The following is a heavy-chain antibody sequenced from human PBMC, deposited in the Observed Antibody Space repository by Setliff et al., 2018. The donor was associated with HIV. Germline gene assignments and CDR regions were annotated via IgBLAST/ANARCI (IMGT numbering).Heavy chain of an antibody. Sequence: PSETLSLTCTVSGGSISSSGNYWTWIRQRPGKGLEWIGYIYHTGTTYYHPSLKSRVLISVDTSNTQFSLRRSAGTPADTAVYYCARDLSPYGSGDPYYYYGMDVWGQGTTVTVSS. CDR3: ARDLSPYGSGDPYYYYGMDV. J-gene: IGHJ6*02. CDR2: IYHTGTT. V-gene: IGHV4-31*03. D-gene: IGHD3-10*01. CDR1: GGSISSSGNY.